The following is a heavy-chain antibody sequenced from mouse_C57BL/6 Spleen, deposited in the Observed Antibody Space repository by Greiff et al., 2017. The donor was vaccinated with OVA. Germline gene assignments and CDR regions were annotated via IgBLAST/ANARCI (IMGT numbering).Heavy chain of an antibody. Sequence: EVHLVVESGGGLVKPGGSLKLSCAASGFTFSDYGMHWVRQAPEKGLEWVAYISSGSSIIYYADTVKGRFTIFRDNAENTLFLQMASLRSEDTAMDYCARSKLRYPYYFDYWGQGTTLTVAS. J-gene: IGHJ2*01. CDR3: ARSKLRYPYYFDY. CDR1: GFTFSDYG. D-gene: IGHD1-1*01. V-gene: IGHV5-17*01. CDR2: ISSGSSII.